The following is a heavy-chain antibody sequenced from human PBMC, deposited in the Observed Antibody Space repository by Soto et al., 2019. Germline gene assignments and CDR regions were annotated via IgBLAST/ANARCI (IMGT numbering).Heavy chain of an antibody. Sequence: QVQLQESGPGLVKPSQTLSLTCTVSGGSVSSGGYYWSWIRPHPGKGLEWLGYLYYSGSTYYNPSRKSRVTMAGDTSKDQFSLKLSSVTAADTAAEYWARAPFELGRRTSGTGVPWFDPWGQGTLVTVSS. D-gene: IGHD2-2*01. CDR2: LYYSGST. CDR1: GGSVSSGGYY. CDR3: ARAPFELGRRTSGTGVPWFDP. V-gene: IGHV4-31*03. J-gene: IGHJ5*02.